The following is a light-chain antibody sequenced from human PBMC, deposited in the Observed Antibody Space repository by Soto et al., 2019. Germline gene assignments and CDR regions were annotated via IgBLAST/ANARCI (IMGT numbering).Light chain of an antibody. Sequence: DIQLTQSPSFLSASVGDRVTITCRASQGISSYLAWYQQKLGKAPKLLIYGAPTLQSGVPSRFSGSGSGTEFTLTISSLQPEDSATYYCQQLNFYPLTFGGGTKVEIK. CDR3: QQLNFYPLT. CDR2: GAP. CDR1: QGISSY. J-gene: IGKJ4*01. V-gene: IGKV1-9*01.